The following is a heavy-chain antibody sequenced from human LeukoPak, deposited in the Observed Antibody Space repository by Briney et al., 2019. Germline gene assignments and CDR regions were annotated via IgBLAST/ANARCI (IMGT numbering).Heavy chain of an antibody. CDR3: ARGKYYYDSSAYYYVDAFDI. D-gene: IGHD3-22*01. CDR2: ISSSSSYI. J-gene: IGHJ3*02. V-gene: IGHV3-21*01. Sequence: GGSLRLSCAASGFTFSSYSMNWVRQAPGKGLEWVSSISSSSSYIYYADSVKGRFTISRDNAKNSLYLQMNSLRAEDTAVFYCARGKYYYDSSAYYYVDAFDIWGQGTIVTVSS. CDR1: GFTFSSYS.